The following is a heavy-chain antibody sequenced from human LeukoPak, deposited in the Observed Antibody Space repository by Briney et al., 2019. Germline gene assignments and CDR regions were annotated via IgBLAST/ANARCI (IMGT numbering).Heavy chain of an antibody. CDR1: GGSISTYS. CDR2: IYNSGST. CDR3: ARVLMVVAATDAFGI. J-gene: IGHJ3*02. D-gene: IGHD2-15*01. Sequence: PSETLSLTCTVSGGSISTYSWNWIRQPPGKGLEWIGYIYNSGSTNYNPSLKSRVSMSVDTSKNQFSLKLNSVTAADTAVYYCARVLMVVAATDAFGIWGQGTTVTVS. V-gene: IGHV4-59*01.